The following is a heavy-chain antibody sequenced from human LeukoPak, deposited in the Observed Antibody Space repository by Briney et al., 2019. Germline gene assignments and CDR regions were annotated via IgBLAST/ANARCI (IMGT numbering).Heavy chain of an antibody. V-gene: IGHV3-30*02. CDR2: IRYNGNNK. Sequence: GGSLRLSCAASGFTFDHYGMHWVRQAPGKGLEWVTFIRYNGNNKYYADSVKGRFTISRDNAKNSLYLQMNSLRAEDTAVYYCARGGVWQAFWSGNSDYWGQGTLVTVSS. CDR1: GFTFDHYG. D-gene: IGHD3-3*01. CDR3: ARGGVWQAFWSGNSDY. J-gene: IGHJ4*02.